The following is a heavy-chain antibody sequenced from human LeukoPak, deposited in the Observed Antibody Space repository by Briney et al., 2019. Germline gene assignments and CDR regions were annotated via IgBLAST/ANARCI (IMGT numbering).Heavy chain of an antibody. J-gene: IGHJ4*02. Sequence: SETLSLTRAASGESFTAYFWSWIRQSPGKGLEWIGNIYHTGATQYNPSLKSRVTISIDTSKNFFSLRLTSVTAADTGVYYCARGKSGDFWGQGTLVTVSS. CDR1: GESFTAYF. V-gene: IGHV4-34*01. CDR2: IYHTGAT. CDR3: ARGKSGDF.